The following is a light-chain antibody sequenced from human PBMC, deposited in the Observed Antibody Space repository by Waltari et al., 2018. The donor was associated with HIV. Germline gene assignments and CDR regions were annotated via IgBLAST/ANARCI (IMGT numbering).Light chain of an antibody. V-gene: IGLV2-23*02. CDR2: EVF. CDR1: SSALGTYNL. CDR3: CSYASRFTLV. Sequence: QSALTQPASVSGSPGQSITISCTGTSSALGTYNLVSWYQFHPGKAPRLIIYEVFKRPSGISNRFSGSTSGNTASLTISGLQAEDEADYYCCSYASRFTLVFGGGTKVTV. J-gene: IGLJ2*01.